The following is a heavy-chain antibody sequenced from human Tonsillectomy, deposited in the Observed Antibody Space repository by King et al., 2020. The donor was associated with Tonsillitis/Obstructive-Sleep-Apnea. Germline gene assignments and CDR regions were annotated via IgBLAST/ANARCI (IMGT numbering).Heavy chain of an antibody. D-gene: IGHD6-13*01. CDR3: ARLDGSSPYFDD. CDR2: IFSNDEK. J-gene: IGHJ4*02. V-gene: IGHV2-26*02. CDR1: GFSPSNVRMG. Sequence: TLKESGPVLVKPTETLTLTCAVSGFSPSNVRMGVSWIRQPPGKAPEWLGHIFSNDEKSYSTSLQTRLTISKDVSTSQVVLTMTNMDPVDTATYYCARLDGSSPYFDDWGQGTLVTVSS.